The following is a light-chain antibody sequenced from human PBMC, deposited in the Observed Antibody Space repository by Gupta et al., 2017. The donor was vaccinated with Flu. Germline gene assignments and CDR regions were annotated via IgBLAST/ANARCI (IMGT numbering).Light chain of an antibody. V-gene: IGKV3-11*01. CDR3: QKRSNWPPYT. Sequence: EIVLTLSPATLPLSPAERATLSGRASQSVGTYLAWYQQKPGQTPRLLVYDASNRATGIPARFSGSGSGTDFTLTISSLEPEDFAVYYCQKRSNWPPYTFGQGTRLEI. J-gene: IGKJ2*01. CDR1: QSVGTY. CDR2: DAS.